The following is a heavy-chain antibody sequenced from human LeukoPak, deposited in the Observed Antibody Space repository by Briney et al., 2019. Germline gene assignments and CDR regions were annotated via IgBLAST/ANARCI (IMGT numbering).Heavy chain of an antibody. V-gene: IGHV3-23*01. CDR2: ISGSGETT. D-gene: IGHD6-19*01. Sequence: GGSLRLSCAASGFPFATYAMNWVRQVPGKGLEWVSVISGSGETTHYLDSVKGRFTISRDNSKNTLYLQMNSLRAEDTAVYYCATGKWSSGRDWFDRWGQGTLVTVSS. CDR1: GFPFATYA. CDR3: ATGKWSSGRDWFDR. J-gene: IGHJ5*02.